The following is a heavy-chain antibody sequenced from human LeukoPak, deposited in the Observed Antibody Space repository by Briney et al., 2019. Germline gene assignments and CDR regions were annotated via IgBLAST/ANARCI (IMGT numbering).Heavy chain of an antibody. J-gene: IGHJ4*02. CDR2: ISGSGGST. Sequence: PGGSLRLSCGASGFTFSSYAMSWVRQAPGKGLEWVSAISGSGGSTYYADSVKGRFTISRGNSKNTLYLQMNSLRAEDTAVYYCAKRGYYDSSGYYGRSAGFDYWGQGTLVTVSS. V-gene: IGHV3-23*01. D-gene: IGHD3-22*01. CDR3: AKRGYYDSSGYYGRSAGFDY. CDR1: GFTFSSYA.